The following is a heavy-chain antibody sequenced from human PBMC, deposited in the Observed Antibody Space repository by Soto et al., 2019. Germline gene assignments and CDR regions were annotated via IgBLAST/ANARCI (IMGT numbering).Heavy chain of an antibody. CDR2: IYHTGRT. J-gene: IGHJ3*02. Sequence: QVQLQESGPGLVKPSGTLSLTCVITNGSISSSNWWSWVRQPPGKGLEGIGEIYHTGRTNYNPSLRSRVTMSIDKSNNRFSLRLSSLTAADTAVYYCVRDEAHYDILTGSSLGRAFDIWGQGTMVTVSS. D-gene: IGHD3-9*01. V-gene: IGHV4-4*02. CDR1: NGSISSSNW. CDR3: VRDEAHYDILTGSSLGRAFDI.